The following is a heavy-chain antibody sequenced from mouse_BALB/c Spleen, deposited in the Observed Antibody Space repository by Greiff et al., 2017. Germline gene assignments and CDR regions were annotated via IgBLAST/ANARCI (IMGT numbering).Heavy chain of an antibody. J-gene: IGHJ3*01. V-gene: IGHV7-3*02. CDR3: ARDGKTFAY. CDR2: IRNKANGYTT. Sequence: DVHLVESGGGLVQPGGSLRLSCATSGFTFTDYYMSWVRQPPGKALEWLGFIRNKANGYTTEYSASVKGRFTISRDNSQSILYLQMNTLRAEDSATYYCARDGKTFAYWGQGTLVTVAA. CDR1: GFTFTDYY.